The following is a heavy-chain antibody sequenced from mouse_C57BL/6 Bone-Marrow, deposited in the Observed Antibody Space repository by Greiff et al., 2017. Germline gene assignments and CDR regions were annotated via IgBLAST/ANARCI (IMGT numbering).Heavy chain of an antibody. CDR1: GYTFTDYY. V-gene: IGHV1-26*01. CDR3: ARGLRYLHWYFDV. CDR2: INPNNGGT. D-gene: IGHD1-1*01. J-gene: IGHJ1*03. Sequence: EVQLQQSGPELVKPGASVKISCKASGYTFTDYYMNWVKQSHGKSLEWIGDINPNNGGTSYHQKFKGKATLTVDKSSSTAYMALRSLTSDDSAVYYCARGLRYLHWYFDVWGTGTTVTVSS.